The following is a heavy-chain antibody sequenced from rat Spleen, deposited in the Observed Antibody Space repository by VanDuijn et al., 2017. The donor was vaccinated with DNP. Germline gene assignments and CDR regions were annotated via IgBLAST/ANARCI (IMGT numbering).Heavy chain of an antibody. Sequence: EVQLQESGPGLVKPSQSLSLTCSVTGYSITSGYGWNWIRKFPGNKMEYIGHISYSGSTNYNPSLKSRFSITRDTSKNQFFLQLNSVTTEDTATYYCARWSRYFDYWGQGVMVTVSS. J-gene: IGHJ2*01. V-gene: IGHV3-1*01. CDR1: GYSITSGY. CDR2: ISYSGST. CDR3: ARWSRYFDY.